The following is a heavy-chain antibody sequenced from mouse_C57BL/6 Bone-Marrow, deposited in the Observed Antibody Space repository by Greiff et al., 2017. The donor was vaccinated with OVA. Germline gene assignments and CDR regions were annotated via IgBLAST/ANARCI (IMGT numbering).Heavy chain of an antibody. J-gene: IGHJ2*01. V-gene: IGHV1-64*01. CDR2: IHPNSGST. Sequence: QVQLQQPGAELVKPGASVKLSCKASGYTFTSYWMHWVKQRPGQGLEWIGMIHPNSGSTNYNEKFKSKATLTVDKSSSTAYMQLSSLTSEDSAVYYCATARQHTQYYLACWGKGTTRTVSA. D-gene: IGHD3-2*01. CDR1: GYTFTSYW. CDR3: ATARQHTQYYLAC.